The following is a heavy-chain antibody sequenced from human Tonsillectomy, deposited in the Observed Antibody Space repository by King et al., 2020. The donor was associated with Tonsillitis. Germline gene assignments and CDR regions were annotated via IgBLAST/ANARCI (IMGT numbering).Heavy chain of an antibody. V-gene: IGHV3-33*05. CDR2: ISYDGSRK. J-gene: IGHJ6*02. Sequence: QLVQSGGGVVQPGGSLRLSCAASGFSLSSYGIHWVRQAPGKGLEWVAVISYDGSRKYYIDSVKGRFAISRDNSKNTLYLQMNSLRAEDTAVYYCAREGERLPAPNGVHYVSYFMDFWGHGTTVTVSS. CDR1: GFSLSSYG. D-gene: IGHD3-16*01. CDR3: AREGERLPAPNGVHYVSYFMDF.